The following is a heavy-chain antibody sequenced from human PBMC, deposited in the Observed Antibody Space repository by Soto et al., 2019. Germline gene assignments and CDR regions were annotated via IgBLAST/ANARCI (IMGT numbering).Heavy chain of an antibody. D-gene: IGHD6-19*01. V-gene: IGHV3-11*01. CDR3: ARGVKQWLVGADYYSYYLDV. J-gene: IGHJ6*03. CDR1: GFTLSDYY. Sequence: QVQLVESGGGLAKPGGSLRLSCEASGFTLSDYYMSWIRQAPGKGLEWISYISSSGTIIYYAASVKGRFTISRDNAKTSLYLQMHSLRAEDTAVYYCARGVKQWLVGADYYSYYLDVCGKGTTVTVSS. CDR2: ISSSGTII.